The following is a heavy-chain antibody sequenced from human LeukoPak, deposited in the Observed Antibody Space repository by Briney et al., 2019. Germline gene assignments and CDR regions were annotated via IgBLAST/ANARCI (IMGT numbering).Heavy chain of an antibody. J-gene: IGHJ5*02. CDR2: IYYSGST. V-gene: IGHV4-59*01. CDR1: GGSISSYY. D-gene: IGHD3-22*01. Sequence: SETLSLTCTVSGGSISSYYWSWIRQPPGKGLEWIGYIYYSGSTNYNPSLKSRVTISVDTSKNQFSLKLSSVTAADTAVYYCARSQDYYDSSIGWFDPWGQGTLVTVSS. CDR3: ARSQDYYDSSIGWFDP.